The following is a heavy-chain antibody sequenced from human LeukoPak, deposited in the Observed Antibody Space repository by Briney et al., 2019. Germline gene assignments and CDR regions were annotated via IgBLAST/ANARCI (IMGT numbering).Heavy chain of an antibody. D-gene: IGHD3-22*01. Sequence: GGSLRLSCAASGFIFNTYVMSWVRQAPGKGLEWVSVIYSGGSTYYADSVKGRFTISRDNSKNTLYLQMNSLRAEDTAVYYCARDRSSGYSLDYWGQGTLVTVSS. CDR1: GFIFNTYV. J-gene: IGHJ4*02. CDR2: IYSGGST. CDR3: ARDRSSGYSLDY. V-gene: IGHV3-66*01.